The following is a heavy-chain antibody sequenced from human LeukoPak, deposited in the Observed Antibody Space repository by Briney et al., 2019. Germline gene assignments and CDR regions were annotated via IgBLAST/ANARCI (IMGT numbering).Heavy chain of an antibody. J-gene: IGHJ6*02. CDR1: GFTFSSYA. CDR3: AKAYVDSSKYGMDV. D-gene: IGHD6-13*01. CDR2: ISNTGGTT. V-gene: IGHV3-23*01. Sequence: GGSLRLSCAASGFTFSSYAMSWVRQAPGKGLEWVAGISNTGGTTVYADSVKGRFTISRDNSKNTLSLQMNSLRVDDTAVYYCAKAYVDSSKYGMDVWGQGTTVTVSS.